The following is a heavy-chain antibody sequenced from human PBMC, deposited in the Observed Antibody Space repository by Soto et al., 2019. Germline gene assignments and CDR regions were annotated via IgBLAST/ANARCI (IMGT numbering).Heavy chain of an antibody. V-gene: IGHV1-8*01. D-gene: IGHD4-17*01. CDR1: GYTFTSYD. Sequence: GASVKVSCKASGYTFTSYDINWVRQATGQGLEWMGWMNPNSGNTGYAQKFQGRVTMTRNTSISTAYMELSSLRSEDTAVYYCARGLYPGDYYYYYMDVWGKGTTVTVSS. J-gene: IGHJ6*03. CDR3: ARGLYPGDYYYYYMDV. CDR2: MNPNSGNT.